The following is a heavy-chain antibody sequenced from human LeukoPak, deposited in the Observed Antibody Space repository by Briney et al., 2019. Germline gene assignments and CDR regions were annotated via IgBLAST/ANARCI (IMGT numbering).Heavy chain of an antibody. Sequence: GGSLRLSCAASGFTFSSYWMSWVRQAPGKGLEWVSNIKQDGSEKYYVDSVKGRFTISRDNAKNSLYLQMNSLRAEDTAVYYCARLDRYSSGWYEWLHFDYWGQGTLVTVSS. CDR1: GFTFSSYW. J-gene: IGHJ4*02. CDR3: ARLDRYSSGWYEWLHFDY. CDR2: IKQDGSEK. D-gene: IGHD6-19*01. V-gene: IGHV3-7*01.